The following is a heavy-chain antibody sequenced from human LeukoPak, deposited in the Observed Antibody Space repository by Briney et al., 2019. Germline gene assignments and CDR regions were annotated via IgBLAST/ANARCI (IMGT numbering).Heavy chain of an antibody. CDR3: ARDGYNSHFDY. CDR1: GFTFSDYY. V-gene: IGHV3-11*04. J-gene: IGHJ4*02. Sequence: GALRLSCAASGFTFSDYYMSWIRQAPGKGLEWASYISRSGSTIYYADSVKGRFTISRDNAKNSLYLQMNSLRAEDTAVYYCARDGYNSHFDYWGQGTLVTVSS. CDR2: ISRSGSTI. D-gene: IGHD5-24*01.